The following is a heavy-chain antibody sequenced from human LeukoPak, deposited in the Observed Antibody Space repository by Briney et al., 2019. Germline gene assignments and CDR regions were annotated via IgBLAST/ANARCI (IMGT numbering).Heavy chain of an antibody. CDR1: GYSISSGYY. Sequence: SDTLSLTCAVSGYSISSGYYWGWIRQPPGKGLEWIGSIYHSGSTYYNPSLKSRVTISVDTSKNQFSLKLSSVTAADTAVYYCARDALVRGLYYFDYWGQGTLVTVSS. V-gene: IGHV4-38-2*02. D-gene: IGHD3-10*01. CDR3: ARDALVRGLYYFDY. CDR2: IYHSGST. J-gene: IGHJ4*02.